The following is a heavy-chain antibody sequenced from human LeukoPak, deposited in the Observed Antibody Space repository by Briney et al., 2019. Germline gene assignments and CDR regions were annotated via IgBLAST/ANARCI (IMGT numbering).Heavy chain of an antibody. J-gene: IGHJ5*02. V-gene: IGHV1-2*02. CDR1: GYTFTGYY. CDR3: ARGGDYVELGYNWFDP. Sequence: ASVKVSCKASGYTFTGYYMHWVRLAPGQGLEWMGWINPNSGGTNYAQKFQGRVTMTRDTSISTAYMELSRLRSDDTAVYYCARGGDYVELGYNWFDPWGQGTLVTVSS. CDR2: INPNSGGT. D-gene: IGHD2-21*02.